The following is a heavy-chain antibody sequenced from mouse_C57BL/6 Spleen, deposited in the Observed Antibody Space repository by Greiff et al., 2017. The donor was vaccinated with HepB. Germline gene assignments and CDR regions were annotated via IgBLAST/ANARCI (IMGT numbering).Heavy chain of an antibody. J-gene: IGHJ1*03. CDR1: GYTFTDYE. CDR3: TRGAGSSYWYFDV. D-gene: IGHD1-1*01. CDR2: IDPETGGT. V-gene: IGHV1-15*01. Sequence: VKLQQSGAELVRPGASVTLSCKASGYTFTDYEMHWVKQTPVHGLEWIGAIDPETGGTAYNQKFKGKAILTADKSSSTAYMELRSLTSEDSAVYYCTRGAGSSYWYFDVWGTGTTVTVSS.